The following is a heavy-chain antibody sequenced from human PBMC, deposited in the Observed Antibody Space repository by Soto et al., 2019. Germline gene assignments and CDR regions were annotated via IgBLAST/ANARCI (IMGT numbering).Heavy chain of an antibody. D-gene: IGHD4-17*01. V-gene: IGHV3-48*02. CDR3: AREYGDYGYYYYGTDV. CDR2: ISSSSSTI. CDR1: GFTFSSYS. J-gene: IGHJ6*02. Sequence: GSLRLSCAASGFTFSSYSMNWVRQAPGKGLEWVSYISSSSSTIYYADSVKGRFTISRDNAKNSLYLQMNSLRDEDTAVYYCAREYGDYGYYYYGTDVWGQGTTVTVSS.